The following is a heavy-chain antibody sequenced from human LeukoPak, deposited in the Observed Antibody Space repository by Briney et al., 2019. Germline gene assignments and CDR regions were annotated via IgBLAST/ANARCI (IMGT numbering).Heavy chain of an antibody. D-gene: IGHD1-26*01. J-gene: IGHJ4*02. Sequence: ASVKVSCKASGYTFTSYYMHWVRQAPGQGLEWMGIINRSGGSTSYAQKFQGRVTMTRDTSTSAVYMELSSLRSEDTAVYYCARGIVGATYFDYWGQGTLVIVSS. CDR1: GYTFTSYY. CDR3: ARGIVGATYFDY. V-gene: IGHV1-46*01. CDR2: INRSGGST.